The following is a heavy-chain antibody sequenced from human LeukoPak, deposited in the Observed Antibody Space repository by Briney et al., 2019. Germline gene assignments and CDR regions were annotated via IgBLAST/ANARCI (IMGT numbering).Heavy chain of an antibody. D-gene: IGHD3-3*01. CDR1: GGSFSGYY. Sequence: PSETLSLTCAVYGGSFSGYYWSWIRQPPGKGLEWIGEINHSGSTNYNPSLKSRVTISVDTSKNQFSLKLSSVTAAGTAVYYCARGQPDTIFGVVIIRHYYYYMDVWGKGTTVTVSS. CDR2: INHSGST. CDR3: ARGQPDTIFGVVIIRHYYYYMDV. V-gene: IGHV4-34*01. J-gene: IGHJ6*03.